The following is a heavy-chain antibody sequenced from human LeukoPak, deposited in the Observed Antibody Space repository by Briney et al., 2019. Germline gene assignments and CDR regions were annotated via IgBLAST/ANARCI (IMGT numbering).Heavy chain of an antibody. CDR1: GFTFSTYW. CDR2: INSDGSST. J-gene: IGHJ3*01. V-gene: IGHV3-74*03. D-gene: IGHD2-2*01. Sequence: HSGGSLRLSCAASGFTFSTYWMHWVRQAPGKGLVWVSRINSDGSSTKYADSVKGRFTISRDNAKNTLYLQMNSLRAEDTAVYYCARDFSRPGMFHTSASYDAFDFWGQGTMVTVSS. CDR3: ARDFSRPGMFHTSASYDAFDF.